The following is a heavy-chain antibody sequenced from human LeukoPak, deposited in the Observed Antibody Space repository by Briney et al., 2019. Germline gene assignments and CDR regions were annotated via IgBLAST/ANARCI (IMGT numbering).Heavy chain of an antibody. CDR3: ARQLTTLRGFDI. CDR1: GYTFTSHW. V-gene: IGHV5-51*01. D-gene: IGHD4-11*01. CDR2: IKPGDYDT. Sequence: GESLKISCEGSGYTFTSHWICWVRQMPGKGLGWRGIIKPGDYDTRYSPSFQGQVTFSADKSISTAYLQWTSLKASDTAMYYCARQLTTLRGFDIWGQGTMVTASS. J-gene: IGHJ3*02.